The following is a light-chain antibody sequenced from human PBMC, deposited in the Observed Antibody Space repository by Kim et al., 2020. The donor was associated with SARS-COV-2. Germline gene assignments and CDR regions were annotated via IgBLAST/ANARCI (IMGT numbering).Light chain of an antibody. V-gene: IGLV1-40*01. CDR2: DNS. CDR1: SSNIGAGYD. CDR3: QSYDSSLSGSRV. J-gene: IGLJ1*01. Sequence: VTTSSTGSSSNIGAGYDVHWYQQLPGTAPKLLIFDNSNRPSGVPDRFSGSKSGTSASLAITGLQAEDEADYYCQSYDSSLSGSRVFGTGTKVTVL.